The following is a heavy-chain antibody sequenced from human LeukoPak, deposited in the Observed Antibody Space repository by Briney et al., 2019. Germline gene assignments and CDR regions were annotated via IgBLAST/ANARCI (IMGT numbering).Heavy chain of an antibody. D-gene: IGHD3-16*02. CDR2: IYYSGST. CDR3: ARGSLRRLGESSLSY. V-gene: IGHV4-59*01. CDR1: GGSISSYY. Sequence: SETLSLTCTVSGGSISSYYWSWIRQPPGKGLEWIGYIYYSGSTNYNPSLKSRVTISVDTSKNQFSLKLSSVTAAYTAVYYCARGSLRRLGESSLSYWGQGTLVTVSS. J-gene: IGHJ4*02.